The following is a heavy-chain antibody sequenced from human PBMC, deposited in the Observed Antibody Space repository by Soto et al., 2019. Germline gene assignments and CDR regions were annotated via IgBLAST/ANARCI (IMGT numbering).Heavy chain of an antibody. J-gene: IGHJ3*02. Sequence: PGGSLRLSCEASGFTFSSYAMNWVRQAPGKGLEWVAVIWYDGSNKYYADSVKGRFTISRDNSKNTLYLQMNSLRAEDTAVYYCARVRNIVGATAAFDIWGQGTMVTVSS. V-gene: IGHV3-33*01. D-gene: IGHD1-26*01. CDR1: GFTFSSYA. CDR2: IWYDGSNK. CDR3: ARVRNIVGATAAFDI.